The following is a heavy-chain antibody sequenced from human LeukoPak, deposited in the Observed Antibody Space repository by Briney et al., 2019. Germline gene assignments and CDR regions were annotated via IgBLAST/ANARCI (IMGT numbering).Heavy chain of an antibody. V-gene: IGHV4-39*07. CDR1: GGSISSSSYY. D-gene: IGHD1-14*01. J-gene: IGHJ4*02. CDR2: IYYSGST. CDR3: ARCPGPDSVEPYYFDY. Sequence: SETLSLTCTVSGGSISSSSYYWGWIRQPPGKGLEWIGSIYYSGSTYYNPSLKSRVTISVDTSKNQFSLKLSSVTAADTAVYYCARCPGPDSVEPYYFDYWGQGTLVTVSS.